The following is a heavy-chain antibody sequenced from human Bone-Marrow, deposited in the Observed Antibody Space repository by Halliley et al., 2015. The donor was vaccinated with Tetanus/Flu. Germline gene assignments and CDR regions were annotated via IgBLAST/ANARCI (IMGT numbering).Heavy chain of an antibody. Sequence: NKYYADSVTGRFTVSRDNSKNSLYLQMNSLRPEDAAVYYCAKDRRLSRSCSPTSCPGGGFDSWGQGTLVTVSS. D-gene: IGHD2-2*01. V-gene: IGHV3-30*02. CDR2: NK. CDR3: AKDRRLSRSCSPTSCPGGGFDS. J-gene: IGHJ4*02.